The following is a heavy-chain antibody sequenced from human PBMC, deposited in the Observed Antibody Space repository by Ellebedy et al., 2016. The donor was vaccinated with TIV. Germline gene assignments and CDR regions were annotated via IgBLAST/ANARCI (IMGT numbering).Heavy chain of an antibody. D-gene: IGHD1-26*01. V-gene: IGHV3-66*01. J-gene: IGHJ4*02. CDR3: ARDLGELLPALNFDY. Sequence: PGGSLRLSCAASGFTVSSNYMSWVRQAPGKGLEWVSLIYSGGSTYYADSVKGRFTISRDNSKNTLYLQMNSLRAEDTAVYYCARDLGELLPALNFDYWGQGSLVTVSS. CDR2: IYSGGST. CDR1: GFTVSSNY.